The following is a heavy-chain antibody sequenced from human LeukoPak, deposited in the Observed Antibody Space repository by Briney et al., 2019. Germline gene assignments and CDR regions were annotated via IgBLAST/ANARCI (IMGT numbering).Heavy chain of an antibody. V-gene: IGHV3-23*01. CDR1: GFTFSNYA. Sequence: GGSLRLSCAASGFTFSNYAMSRVRQAPGKGLEWVSGISGSGAGTYHADSVKGRFTISRDNAKNSLYLQMNSLSPEDTALYYCAKEAGRDDFWDYFDCWGQGTLVTVSS. D-gene: IGHD5-24*01. CDR2: ISGSGAGT. J-gene: IGHJ4*02. CDR3: AKEAGRDDFWDYFDC.